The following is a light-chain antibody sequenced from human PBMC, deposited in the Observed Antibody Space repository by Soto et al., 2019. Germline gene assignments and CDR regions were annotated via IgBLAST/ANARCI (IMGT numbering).Light chain of an antibody. Sequence: QSALTQPASVSASPGQSITITYTGTSSDVGSYNLVSWFQQHPGKVPKLLIYEGTKRPSGLSDRFSGSKSGNTASLTISGLQAEDEADYYCYSYAGVNLYVFGTGTKLTVL. V-gene: IGLV2-23*01. CDR1: SSDVGSYNL. CDR3: YSYAGVNLYV. CDR2: EGT. J-gene: IGLJ1*01.